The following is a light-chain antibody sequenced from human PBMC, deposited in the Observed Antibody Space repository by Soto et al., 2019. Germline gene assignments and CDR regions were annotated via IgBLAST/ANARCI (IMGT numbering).Light chain of an antibody. CDR2: LGS. CDR3: MQALQTPPT. CDR1: QSLLHSNGYNC. V-gene: IGKV2-28*01. J-gene: IGKJ1*01. Sequence: DIVMPQSPLSLPVTPGEPASISCRSSQSLLHSNGYNCLDWYLQKPGQSPQLLIYLGSNRASGVPDRFSGSGSGTDFTLKISRVEAEDVGVYYCMQALQTPPTFGQGTKVDIK.